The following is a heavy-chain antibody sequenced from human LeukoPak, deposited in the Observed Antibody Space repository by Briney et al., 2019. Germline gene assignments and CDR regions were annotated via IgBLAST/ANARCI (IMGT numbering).Heavy chain of an antibody. V-gene: IGHV4-4*07. D-gene: IGHD2-2*01. CDR3: ARDSIVVVPAAPNWFDP. CDR2: IYTSGST. J-gene: IGHJ5*02. Sequence: SETLSLTCTVSGGSISSYYWSWIRQPAGKGLEWIGRIYTSGSTNYNPSLKSRVTMSVDTSKNQFSLKLSSVTAADTAVYYCARDSIVVVPAAPNWFDPWGQGTLVTVSS. CDR1: GGSISSYY.